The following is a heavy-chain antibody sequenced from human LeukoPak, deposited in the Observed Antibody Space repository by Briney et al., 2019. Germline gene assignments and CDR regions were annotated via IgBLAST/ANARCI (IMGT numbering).Heavy chain of an antibody. D-gene: IGHD3-10*01. Sequence: GRSLRLSCAASGFTFSSYSMNWVRQAPGKGLEWVSYISSSSSTIYYADSVKGRFTISRDNAKNSLYLQMNSLRAEDTAVYYCARDLRWFGELLSVSYYYGMDVWGQGTTVTVSS. CDR3: ARDLRWFGELLSVSYYYGMDV. CDR2: ISSSSSTI. CDR1: GFTFSSYS. J-gene: IGHJ6*02. V-gene: IGHV3-48*01.